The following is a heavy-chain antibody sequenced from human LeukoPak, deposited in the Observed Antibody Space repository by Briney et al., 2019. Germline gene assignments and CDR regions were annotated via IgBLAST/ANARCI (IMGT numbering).Heavy chain of an antibody. V-gene: IGHV3-48*03. D-gene: IGHD3-22*01. J-gene: IGHJ1*01. CDR2: ISSSGSTI. CDR1: GFTYSSYE. Sequence: GGSLRLXCAASGFTYSSYEMNWVRQAPGKGLEWVSYISSSGSTIYYADSVKGRFTISRDNAKNSLYLQMNSLRAEDTAVYYCARLKYYYDSSGHAFQHWGQGTLVTVSS. CDR3: ARLKYYYDSSGHAFQH.